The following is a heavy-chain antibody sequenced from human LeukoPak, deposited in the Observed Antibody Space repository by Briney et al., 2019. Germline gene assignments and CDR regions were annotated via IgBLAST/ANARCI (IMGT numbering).Heavy chain of an antibody. Sequence: QVQLQESGPGLVKPSQTLSLTCTVSGDSISSGDYYWSWIRQHPVEGLESIGYIYYSGSTYYNPTLKSRVTISVDAAKNQFSLRLSSVTAADTAVYSCARGPPGGADTAMVIWGQGTLVTVSS. CDR2: IYYSGST. D-gene: IGHD5-18*01. CDR3: ARGPPGGADTAMVI. J-gene: IGHJ4*02. V-gene: IGHV4-31*03. CDR1: GDSISSGDYY.